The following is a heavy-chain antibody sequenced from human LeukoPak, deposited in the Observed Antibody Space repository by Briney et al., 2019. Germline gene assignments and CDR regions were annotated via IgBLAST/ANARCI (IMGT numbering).Heavy chain of an antibody. CDR3: ARSLTMVRAPSIDY. D-gene: IGHD3-10*01. J-gene: IGHJ4*02. V-gene: IGHV3-30*03. Sequence: PGGSLRLSCAASGFTFSSYSMNWVRQAPGKGLEWVAVISYDGSNKYYADSVKGRFTISRDNSKNTLYLQMNSLRAEDTAVYYCARSLTMVRAPSIDYWGQGTLVTVSS. CDR1: GFTFSSYS. CDR2: ISYDGSNK.